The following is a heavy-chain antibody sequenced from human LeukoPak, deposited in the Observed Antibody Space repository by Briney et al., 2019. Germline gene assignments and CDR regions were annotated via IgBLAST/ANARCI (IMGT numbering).Heavy chain of an antibody. CDR1: GFSFRNHG. V-gene: IGHV3-30*18. CDR3: AKTPSASPYFFDY. Sequence: GGSLRLSCVASGFSFRNHGMHWVRHAPGKGLEWVAIVSSDGDLKHYADSMKGRFTISRDNSKNTLYLQMNSLRRDDTAVYFCAKTPSASPYFFDYWGLGTLVTVSS. D-gene: IGHD6-6*01. CDR2: VSSDGDLK. J-gene: IGHJ4*02.